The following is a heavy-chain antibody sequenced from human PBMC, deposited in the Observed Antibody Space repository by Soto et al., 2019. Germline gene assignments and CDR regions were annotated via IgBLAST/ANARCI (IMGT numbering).Heavy chain of an antibody. CDR2: ISGSGGST. CDR1: GFTFSSYA. Sequence: GGFLRLSCAASGFTFSSYAMSWVRQAPGKGLEWVSAISGSGGSTYYADSVKGRFTISRDNSKNTLYLQMNSLRAEDTAVYYCAKDRGPMVRGVTDDYWGQGTLVTVSS. V-gene: IGHV3-23*01. D-gene: IGHD3-10*01. CDR3: AKDRGPMVRGVTDDY. J-gene: IGHJ4*02.